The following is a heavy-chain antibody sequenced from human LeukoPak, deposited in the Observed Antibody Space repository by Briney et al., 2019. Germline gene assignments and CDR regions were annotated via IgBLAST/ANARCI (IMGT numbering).Heavy chain of an antibody. Sequence: GGSLRLSCAASGFTFSSSWMSWVRQAPGKGLEWVANIKYDGSEKYYVDSVKGRFTISRDNAQNSLYLQMNSLRAEDTALYYCARDSSSWYVSEHWGQGTLVTVSS. J-gene: IGHJ1*01. D-gene: IGHD6-13*01. CDR1: GFTFSSSW. CDR2: IKYDGSEK. CDR3: ARDSSSWYVSEH. V-gene: IGHV3-7*05.